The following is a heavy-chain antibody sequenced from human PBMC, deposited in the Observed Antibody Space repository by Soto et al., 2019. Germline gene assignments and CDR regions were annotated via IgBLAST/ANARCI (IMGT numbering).Heavy chain of an antibody. J-gene: IGHJ4*02. D-gene: IGHD4-4*01. CDR1: GFSLRRTGEG. CDR2: IYWDDDK. V-gene: IGHV2-5*02. CDR3: ALARYSNFDY. Sequence: QITLKESGPSLVKPTQTLTLTCTFSGFSLRRTGEGVGWIRQPPGKALEWLALIYWDDDKRYSPSLKSRLTITKDTSKNQVVLTLTNMDPVDTATYYRALARYSNFDYWGQGTLVTVSS.